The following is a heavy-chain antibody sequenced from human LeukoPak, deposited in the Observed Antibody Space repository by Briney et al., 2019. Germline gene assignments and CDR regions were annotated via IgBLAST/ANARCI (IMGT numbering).Heavy chain of an antibody. CDR2: INEYGSKK. V-gene: IGHV3-7*03. Sequence: VGSLRLSCAASGFTFSTYCMTWVRQAPGKRLECVASINEYGSKKSYVDSVRGRFTISRDNAQKSLYLEMNSLRAEDTAVYYCARAVTSTEGYWGQGTLVIVSS. CDR1: GFTFSTYC. CDR3: ARAVTSTEGY. J-gene: IGHJ4*02.